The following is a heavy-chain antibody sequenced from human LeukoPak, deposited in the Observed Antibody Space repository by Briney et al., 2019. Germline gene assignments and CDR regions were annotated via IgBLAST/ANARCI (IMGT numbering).Heavy chain of an antibody. J-gene: IGHJ4*02. CDR3: AKARPTSISF. D-gene: IGHD1-26*01. V-gene: IGHV3-23*01. CDR1: GFTFSSYG. Sequence: GGTLRLSCAVSGFTFSSYGMSWVRQAPGRGLEWVSAISGRGDRTQYADSVKGRFTISRDNSKNTLYLQMNSLRAEDTAVYYCAKARPTSISFWGQGTLVTVSS. CDR2: ISGRGDRT.